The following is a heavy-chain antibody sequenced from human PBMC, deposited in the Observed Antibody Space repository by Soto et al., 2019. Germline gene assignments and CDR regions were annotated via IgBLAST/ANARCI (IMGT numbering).Heavy chain of an antibody. V-gene: IGHV1-69*13. Sequence: GASVKVSCKAFGGTFSSYAISWVRQAPGQGLEWMGGIIPIFGTANYAQKFQGRVTITADESTSTAYMELSSLRSEDTAVYYCARADPRGVYYYDSSGYYLYYWGQGPLVTVSS. J-gene: IGHJ4*02. D-gene: IGHD3-22*01. CDR3: ARADPRGVYYYDSSGYYLYY. CDR1: GGTFSSYA. CDR2: IIPIFGTA.